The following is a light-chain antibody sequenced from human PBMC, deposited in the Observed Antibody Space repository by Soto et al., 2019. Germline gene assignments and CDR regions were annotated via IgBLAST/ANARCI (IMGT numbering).Light chain of an antibody. J-gene: IGLJ1*01. CDR2: EVT. V-gene: IGLV2-14*01. Sequence: QSVLSQPASVSGSPGQSITISCTGTSSDVGGYKSVSWYQHQPGKAPKLIIYEVTNRPSGISNRFSGSKSGNTASLTISGIQTEDEADYYCGSITSSSTSVFGTGTKVTV. CDR3: GSITSSSTSV. CDR1: SSDVGGYKS.